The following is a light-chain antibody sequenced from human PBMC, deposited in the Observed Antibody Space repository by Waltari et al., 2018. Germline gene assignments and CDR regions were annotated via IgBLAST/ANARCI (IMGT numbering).Light chain of an antibody. CDR1: STDLVSYNL. V-gene: IGLV2-23*01. J-gene: IGLJ1*01. CDR3: CSYTGSSTAYG. CDR2: EAT. Sequence: QSALSQPPSVSGAPGQPPTITCTGASTDLVSYNLVAWYQHHPHRAPKLIIYEATKRPSGIAHRFSGAKSGATASLIISGRQADDEADYYCCSYTGSSTAYGCGGGTKVTVL.